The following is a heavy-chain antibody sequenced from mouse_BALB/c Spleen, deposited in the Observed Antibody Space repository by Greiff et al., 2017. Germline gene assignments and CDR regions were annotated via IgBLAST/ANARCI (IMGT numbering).Heavy chain of an antibody. CDR3: ARWRPWFAY. V-gene: IGHV14-3*02. CDR2: IDPANGNT. Sequence: VQLKQSGAELVKPGASVKLSCTASGFNIKDNYMPWVKQRPEQGLEWFGRIDPANGNTKYDPKFQGKATITADTSSNTAYLQLSSLTSEDTAVYYCARWRPWFAYWGQGTLVTVSA. CDR1: GFNIKDNY. J-gene: IGHJ3*01.